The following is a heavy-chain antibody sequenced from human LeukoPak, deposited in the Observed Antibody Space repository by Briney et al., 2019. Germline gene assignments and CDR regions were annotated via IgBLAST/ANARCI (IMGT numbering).Heavy chain of an antibody. CDR1: RFTFSNAW. Sequence: PGGSLRLSCAASRFTFSNAWMTWVRQAPGKGLEWVGRIKSKTDGGTTDYAAPVKGRFTISRDDSENTLYLQMNSLKTEDTAVYYCARIYKLGYFDYWGQGTLVSVSS. CDR3: ARIYKLGYFDY. V-gene: IGHV3-15*01. D-gene: IGHD5-24*01. CDR2: IKSKTDGGTT. J-gene: IGHJ4*02.